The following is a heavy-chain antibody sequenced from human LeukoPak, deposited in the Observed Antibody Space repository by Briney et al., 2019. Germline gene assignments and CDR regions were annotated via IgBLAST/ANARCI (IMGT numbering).Heavy chain of an antibody. J-gene: IGHJ4*02. Sequence: GGSLRLSCAASGFTFSSYAMSWVRQAPGKGLEWVSAISGSGGSTYYADSVKGRFTISRDNSKNTLYLQMNSLRAEDTAVYYCAKGPYCSGGGCYKAYYFDYWGQGTLVTVSS. CDR1: GFTFSSYA. V-gene: IGHV3-23*01. CDR2: ISGSGGST. D-gene: IGHD2-15*01. CDR3: AKGPYCSGGGCYKAYYFDY.